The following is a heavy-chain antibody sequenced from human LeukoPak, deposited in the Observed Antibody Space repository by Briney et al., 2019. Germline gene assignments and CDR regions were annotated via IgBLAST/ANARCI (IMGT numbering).Heavy chain of an antibody. Sequence: GASVKVSCKASGGTFSSYAISWVRQAPGQGLEWMGRIIPILGIANYAQKFQGRVTITADKSTSTAYMELSSLRSEDTAAYYCARDRVGYCSSTSCYRFDPWGQGTLVTVSS. D-gene: IGHD2-2*01. CDR1: GGTFSSYA. CDR2: IIPILGIA. J-gene: IGHJ5*02. CDR3: ARDRVGYCSSTSCYRFDP. V-gene: IGHV1-69*04.